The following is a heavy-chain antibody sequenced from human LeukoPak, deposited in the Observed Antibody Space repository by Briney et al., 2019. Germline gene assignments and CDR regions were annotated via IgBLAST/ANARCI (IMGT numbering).Heavy chain of an antibody. CDR3: ARWGPVTTTSRVYDYYGMDV. J-gene: IGHJ6*02. D-gene: IGHD4-17*01. V-gene: IGHV1-69*13. Sequence: SVKVSCKASGGTFSSYAISWVRQAPGQGLEWMGGIIPIFGTANYAQKFQGRVTITADESTSSAYMELSSLRSEDTAVYYCARWGPVTTTSRVYDYYGMDVWGQGTTVTVSS. CDR2: IIPIFGTA. CDR1: GGTFSSYA.